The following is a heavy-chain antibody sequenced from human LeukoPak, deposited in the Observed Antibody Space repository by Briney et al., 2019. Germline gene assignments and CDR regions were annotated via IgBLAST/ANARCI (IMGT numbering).Heavy chain of an antibody. CDR3: ARVTYSSGYYGDFDY. Sequence: ASVKVSCKASGYTFINFYMHWVRQAPGQGLEWMGWINPNSGGTNYAQKFQGWVTMTRDTSISTAYMELSRLRSDDTAVYYCARVTYSSGYYGDFDYWGQGTLVTVSS. D-gene: IGHD3-22*01. V-gene: IGHV1-2*04. J-gene: IGHJ4*02. CDR1: GYTFINFY. CDR2: INPNSGGT.